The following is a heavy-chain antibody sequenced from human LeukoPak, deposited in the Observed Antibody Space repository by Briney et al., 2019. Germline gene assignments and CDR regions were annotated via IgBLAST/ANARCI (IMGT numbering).Heavy chain of an antibody. D-gene: IGHD4-17*01. CDR1: GGSISSSSYY. CDR3: ARGATVTTL. V-gene: IGHV4-39*07. CDR2: IYYSGST. Sequence: PSETLSLTCTVSGGSISSSSYYWGWIRQPPGKGLEWIGSIYYSGSTYYNPSLKSRVTISVDTSKNQFSLKLSSVTAADTAVYYCARGATVTTLWGQGTLVTVSS. J-gene: IGHJ4*02.